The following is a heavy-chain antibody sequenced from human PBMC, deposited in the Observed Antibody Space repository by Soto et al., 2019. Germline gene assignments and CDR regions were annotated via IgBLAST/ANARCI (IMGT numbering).Heavy chain of an antibody. Sequence: EVQLLESGGGLVQPGGSLRLSCAASGFHFSSYAMSWVRQAPGKGLEWVSAISGSGGSTYYAGSVKGRSTISRDNSKNTLYLQMNSLRAEETAVYYCARGPVGNNYVSGMVAPWFDPWGQGTLVTVSS. CDR3: ARGPVGNNYVSGMVAPWFDP. J-gene: IGHJ5*02. V-gene: IGHV3-23*01. D-gene: IGHD5-18*01. CDR1: GFHFSSYA. CDR2: ISGSGGST.